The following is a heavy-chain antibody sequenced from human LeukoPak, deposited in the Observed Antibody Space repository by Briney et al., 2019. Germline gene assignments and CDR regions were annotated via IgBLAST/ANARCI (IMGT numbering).Heavy chain of an antibody. D-gene: IGHD6-13*01. J-gene: IGHJ4*02. V-gene: IGHV4-39*01. CDR1: GGSISSSSYY. Sequence: SETLSLTCTVSGGSISSSSYYCGWIRQPPGKGLEWIGSICYSGSTYYNPSLKSRVTISVDTSKNQFSLKLSSVTAADTAVYYCARLRNNIAAAGTGFDYWGQGTLVTVSS. CDR2: ICYSGST. CDR3: ARLRNNIAAAGTGFDY.